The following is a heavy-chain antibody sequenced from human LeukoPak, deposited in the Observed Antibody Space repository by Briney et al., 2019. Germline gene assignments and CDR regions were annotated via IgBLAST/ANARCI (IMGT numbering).Heavy chain of an antibody. D-gene: IGHD3-10*01. CDR2: INEAGVEK. CDR3: ARELSRTGAFDY. V-gene: IGHV3-7*03. J-gene: IGHJ4*02. CDR1: EFTFSSYW. Sequence: GGSLRLSCEPSEFTFSSYWMHWVRQPPGKGLEWVANINEAGVEKYHVDSVKGRFTIFRDNAKNSLYLQMNNLRAEDTAVYYCARELSRTGAFDYWGQGTLVTVSS.